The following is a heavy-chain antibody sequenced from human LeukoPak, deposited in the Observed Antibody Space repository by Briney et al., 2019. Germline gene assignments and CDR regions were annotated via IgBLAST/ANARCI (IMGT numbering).Heavy chain of an antibody. CDR3: ARVLVYYYGSGSYYFDAFDI. D-gene: IGHD3-10*01. CDR2: IIPIFGTA. J-gene: IGHJ3*02. Sequence: ASVKVSCKASGGTFSSYAISWVRQAPGQGLEWMEGIIPIFGTANYAQKFQGRVTITADESTSTAYMELSSLRSEDTAVYYCARVLVYYYGSGSYYFDAFDIWGQGTMVTVSS. V-gene: IGHV1-69*13. CDR1: GGTFSSYA.